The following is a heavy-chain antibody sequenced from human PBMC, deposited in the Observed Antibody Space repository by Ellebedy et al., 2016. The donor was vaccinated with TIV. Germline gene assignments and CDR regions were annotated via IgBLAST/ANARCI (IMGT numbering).Heavy chain of an antibody. J-gene: IGHJ3*02. D-gene: IGHD3-10*01. CDR1: GYTFTGYY. V-gene: IGHV1-2*02. Sequence: ASVKVSCKASGYTFTGYYMHWVRQAPGQGLEWMGWINPNSGGTNYAQKFQGRVTMTRDTSISTAYMELSRLRSDDTAVYYCARIRVWFGEPNDAFDIWGQGTMVTVSS. CDR2: INPNSGGT. CDR3: ARIRVWFGEPNDAFDI.